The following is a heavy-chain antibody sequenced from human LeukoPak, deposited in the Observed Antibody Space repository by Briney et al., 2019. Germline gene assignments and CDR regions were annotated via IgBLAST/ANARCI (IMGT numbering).Heavy chain of an antibody. Sequence: SETLSLACTVSGYSISSGYYRGWIRQPPGKGLEWIGSIYHSGSTYYNPSLKSRVTISVDTSKNQFSLKLSSVTAADTAVYYCARDPTTVVTENWFDPWGQGTLVTVSS. CDR2: IYHSGST. CDR1: GYSISSGYY. CDR3: ARDPTTVVTENWFDP. D-gene: IGHD4-23*01. V-gene: IGHV4-38-2*02. J-gene: IGHJ5*02.